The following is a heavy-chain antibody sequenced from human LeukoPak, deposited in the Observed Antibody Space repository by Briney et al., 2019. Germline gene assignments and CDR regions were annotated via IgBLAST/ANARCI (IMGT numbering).Heavy chain of an antibody. CDR2: IYYSGST. D-gene: IGHD6-13*01. J-gene: IGHJ6*02. CDR3: ARVSDDRSSWSESTYYYYFYGMDV. CDR1: GGSISSSSYY. V-gene: IGHV4-39*01. Sequence: PSETLSLTCTVSGGSISSSSYYWGWIRQPPGKGLEWIGSIYYSGSTYYNPSLKSRITISPDTSKNQFSLQLDSVTPEDTAIYYCARVSDDRSSWSESTYYYYFYGMDVWGQGTSVTVSS.